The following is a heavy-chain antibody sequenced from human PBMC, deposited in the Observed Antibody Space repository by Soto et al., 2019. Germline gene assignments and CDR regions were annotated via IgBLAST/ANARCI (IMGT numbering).Heavy chain of an antibody. Sequence: ASVKVSCKASGYTFTSYAMHWVRQAPGQRLEWMGWINAGNGNTKYSQKFQGRVTITRDTSASTAYMELSSLRSEDTAVYYCARDFWSGYSDLDYWGQGTLVTVSS. CDR2: INAGNGNT. CDR1: GYTFTSYA. V-gene: IGHV1-3*01. CDR3: ARDFWSGYSDLDY. J-gene: IGHJ4*02. D-gene: IGHD3-3*01.